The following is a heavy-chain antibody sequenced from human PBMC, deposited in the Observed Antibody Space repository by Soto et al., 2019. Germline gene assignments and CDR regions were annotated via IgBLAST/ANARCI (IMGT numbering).Heavy chain of an antibody. Sequence: ASVKVSCKASGYTFTGYYMHWVRQAPGQGLEWMGWINPNSGGTNYAQKFQGWVTMTRDTSISTAYMELSRLRSDDTAVYYCARDRGTYYYYYGMDVWDQGTTVTVSS. CDR3: ARDRGTYYYYYGMDV. V-gene: IGHV1-2*04. D-gene: IGHD3-10*01. CDR1: GYTFTGYY. J-gene: IGHJ6*02. CDR2: INPNSGGT.